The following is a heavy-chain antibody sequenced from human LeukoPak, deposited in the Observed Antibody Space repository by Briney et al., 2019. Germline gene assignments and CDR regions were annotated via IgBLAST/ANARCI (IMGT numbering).Heavy chain of an antibody. Sequence: GGSLRLSCAPSGFTFSSYSMHWVRQAPGKGVEWVSYMSSSSSDIKYANSVKGRFTISRDNAKNSLYLQMNSLRDNDTAVYYCARDLYYGFDYCGQGTLVSVSS. V-gene: IGHV3-48*02. CDR2: MSSSSSDI. CDR1: GFTFSSYS. J-gene: IGHJ4*02. CDR3: ARDLYYGFDY. D-gene: IGHD1-26*01.